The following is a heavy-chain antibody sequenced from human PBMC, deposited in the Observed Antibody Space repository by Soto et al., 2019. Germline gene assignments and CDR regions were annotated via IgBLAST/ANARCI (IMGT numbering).Heavy chain of an antibody. J-gene: IGHJ4*02. CDR1: GGSISSSSYY. Sequence: PXETLSLTCTVSGGSISSSSYYWGWIRQPPGKGLEWIGSIYYSGSTYYNPSLKSRVTISVDTSKNQFSLKLSSVTAADTAVYYCARKHSSGYYSDYWGQGTQVTVSS. CDR2: IYYSGST. V-gene: IGHV4-39*01. CDR3: ARKHSSGYYSDY. D-gene: IGHD3-22*01.